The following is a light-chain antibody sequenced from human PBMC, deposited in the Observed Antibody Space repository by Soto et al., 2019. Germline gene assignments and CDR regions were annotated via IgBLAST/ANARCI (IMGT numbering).Light chain of an antibody. Sequence: DIQMTQSPSSLSASVGDRVTITCRASQGISNSLAWYQQEPGKVPKLLIYDASTLQSGVPSRFSGSGSGTDFTLIISSLQPEDVATYYCQKYNSAPQTFGQGTKVEIK. J-gene: IGKJ1*01. V-gene: IGKV1-27*01. CDR1: QGISNS. CDR3: QKYNSAPQT. CDR2: DAS.